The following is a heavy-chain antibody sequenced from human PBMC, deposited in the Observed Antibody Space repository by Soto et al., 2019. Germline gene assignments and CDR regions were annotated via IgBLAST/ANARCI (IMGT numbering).Heavy chain of an antibody. Sequence: EVQLLEAGGGLVQPGGSLRLSCAASVFTFSSYAMSWVRQAPGKGLEWVSAISGSGGSTYYADSVKGRFTISRDNSKNTLYLQMNSLRAEDTAVYYCAKPPGKQYYYYMDVWGNGTTVTVSS. CDR2: ISGSGGST. CDR1: VFTFSSYA. CDR3: AKPPGKQYYYYMDV. V-gene: IGHV3-23*01. J-gene: IGHJ6*03.